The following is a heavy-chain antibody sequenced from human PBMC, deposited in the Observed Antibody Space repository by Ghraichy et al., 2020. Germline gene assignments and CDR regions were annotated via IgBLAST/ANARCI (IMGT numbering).Heavy chain of an antibody. J-gene: IGHJ4*02. CDR1: GGSISSSSYY. CDR2: IYYSGST. CDR3: ARSIIVVVVGATPTPKYYFDY. V-gene: IGHV4-39*07. D-gene: IGHD2-15*01. Sequence: SETLSLTFTVSGGSISSSSYYWGWIRQPPGKGLEWIGTIYYSGSTYYNPSLKSRVTISVDTSKNQFSLKLSSVTAADTAVYYCARSIIVVVVGATPTPKYYFDYWGQGTLVTVSS.